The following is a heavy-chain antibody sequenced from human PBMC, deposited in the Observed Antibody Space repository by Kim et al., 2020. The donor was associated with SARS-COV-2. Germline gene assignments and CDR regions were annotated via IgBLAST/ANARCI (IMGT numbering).Heavy chain of an antibody. D-gene: IGHD2-8*01. J-gene: IGHJ6*04. V-gene: IGHV3-7*01. CDR3: ARAGYCNNINCYRLWDV. CDR1: GFTFSSYW. Sequence: GGSLRLSCAASGFTFSSYWMSWVRQAPGKGLEWVANIKQDGSEKYYVDSVKGRFTISRDNAQNSLYLHMNSLRAEDTAVYYCARAGYCNNINCYRLWDVWGKGTTVTVSS. CDR2: IKQDGSEK.